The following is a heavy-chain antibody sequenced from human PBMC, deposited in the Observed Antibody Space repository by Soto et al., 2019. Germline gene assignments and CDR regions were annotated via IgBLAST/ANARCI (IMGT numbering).Heavy chain of an antibody. Sequence: SETLSLTCTVSGGSISSSSYHWGWIRQPPGKGLECIGIIYYSGSTYYNPPFKSRVTISVDTSKNQFSLKLSSVTAADTAVYYCARHNTIMGYSGYDPRYFDYWGQGTLVTVSS. V-gene: IGHV4-39*01. CDR2: IYYSGST. D-gene: IGHD5-12*01. CDR3: ARHNTIMGYSGYDPRYFDY. CDR1: GGSISSSSYH. J-gene: IGHJ4*02.